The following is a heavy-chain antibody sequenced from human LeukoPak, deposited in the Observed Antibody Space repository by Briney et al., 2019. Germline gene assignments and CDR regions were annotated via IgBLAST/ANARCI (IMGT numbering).Heavy chain of an antibody. CDR3: ARHSSCGGDCYKDYYYYYYMDV. CDR2: TYPGDFDT. D-gene: IGHD2-21*01. J-gene: IGHJ6*03. CDR1: GYSFTSYW. V-gene: IGHV5-51*01. Sequence: GEPLKISGKGSGYSFTSYWIAWVRQMLGKGLEWMGITYPGDFDTTYSPAFKVQVTIPANKSISTAYRQWSSLKASDTAMYYGARHSSCGGDCYKDYYYYYYMDVWGKGTTVTVSS.